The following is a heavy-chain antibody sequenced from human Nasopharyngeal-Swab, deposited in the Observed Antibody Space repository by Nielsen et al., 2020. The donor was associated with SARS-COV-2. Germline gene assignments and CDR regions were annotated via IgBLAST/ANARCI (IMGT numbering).Heavy chain of an antibody. V-gene: IGHV1-8*01. J-gene: IGHJ4*02. D-gene: IGHD6-13*01. CDR2: MNPNSGNT. CDR3: ARAKQLSLV. Sequence: WVRQAPGQGLEWMGWMNPNSGNTGYAQKFQGRVTMTRNTSISTAYMELSSLRSEDTAVYYCARAKQLSLVWGQGTLVTVSS.